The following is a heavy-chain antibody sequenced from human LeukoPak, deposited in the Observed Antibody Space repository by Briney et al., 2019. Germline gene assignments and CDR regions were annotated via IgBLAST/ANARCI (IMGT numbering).Heavy chain of an antibody. J-gene: IGHJ4*02. CDR3: ARTSIGDIVVVPAAINEDY. Sequence: ASVKVSCKASGYTFTSYGISWLRQAPGQGLEWMGWISAYNGNTNYAQKLQGRVTMTTDTSTSTAYMELRSLRSDDTAVYYCARTSIGDIVVVPAAINEDYWGQGTLVTVSS. D-gene: IGHD2-2*01. CDR2: ISAYNGNT. CDR1: GYTFTSYG. V-gene: IGHV1-18*01.